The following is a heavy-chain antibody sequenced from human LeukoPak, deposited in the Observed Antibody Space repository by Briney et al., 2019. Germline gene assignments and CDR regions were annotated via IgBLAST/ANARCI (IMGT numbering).Heavy chain of an antibody. CDR3: ARAFNYDFWSGYKENWFDP. CDR2: INHSGST. V-gene: IGHV4-34*01. Sequence: PSETLSLTRAVYGGSFSGYYWSWIRQPPGKGLEWIGEINHSGSTKYNPSLKSRVTISVDTPKNQFSLKLSSVTAADTAVYYCARAFNYDFWSGYKENWFDPWGQGTLVTVSS. CDR1: GGSFSGYY. D-gene: IGHD3-3*01. J-gene: IGHJ5*02.